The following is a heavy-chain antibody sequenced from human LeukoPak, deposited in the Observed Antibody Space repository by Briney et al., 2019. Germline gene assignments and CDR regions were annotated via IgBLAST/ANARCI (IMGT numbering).Heavy chain of an antibody. CDR2: IYYSGST. D-gene: IGHD5-24*01. CDR3: ARHSPTIEMATFHFDY. Sequence: PSETLSLTCTVSGGSNSSYYWSWIRQPPGKGLEWIGYIYYSGSTNYNPSLKSRVTISVDTSKNQFSLKLSSVTAADTAVYYCARHSPTIEMATFHFDYWGQGTLVTVSS. CDR1: GGSNSSYY. V-gene: IGHV4-59*08. J-gene: IGHJ4*02.